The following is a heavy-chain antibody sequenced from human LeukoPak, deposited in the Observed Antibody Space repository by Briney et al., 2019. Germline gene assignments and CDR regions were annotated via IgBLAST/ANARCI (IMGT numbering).Heavy chain of an antibody. CDR1: GFTFSHYA. CDR3: ARSVGGQCNRTTCYGNWFDP. Sequence: SGGSLRLSCATSGFTFSHYAIHWIRQAPGKGLEYVSAISTDGSRTFYANSVKGRFTISRDTSENSVHLQMGSLRAEDMAVYYCARSVGGQCNRTTCYGNWFDPWGQGTLVTVSS. V-gene: IGHV3-64*01. J-gene: IGHJ5*02. D-gene: IGHD2-2*01. CDR2: ISTDGSRT.